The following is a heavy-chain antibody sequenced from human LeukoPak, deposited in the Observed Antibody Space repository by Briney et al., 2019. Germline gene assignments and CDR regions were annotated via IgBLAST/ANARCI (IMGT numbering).Heavy chain of an antibody. D-gene: IGHD6-19*01. CDR3: AKNQLSRGWSYFDY. CDR2: ISSSSSTI. J-gene: IGHJ4*02. CDR1: GFTFSSYS. V-gene: IGHV3-48*01. Sequence: PGGSLRLSCAASGFTFSSYSMNWVRQAPGKGLEWVSYISSSSSTIYYADSVKGRFTIPRDNAKNSLYLQMNSLRAEDTALYYCAKNQLSRGWSYFDYWGQGTLVTVSS.